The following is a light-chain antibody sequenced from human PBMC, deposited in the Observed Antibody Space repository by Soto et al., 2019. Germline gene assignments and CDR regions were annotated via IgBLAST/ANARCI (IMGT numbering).Light chain of an antibody. CDR3: QQYNGWPLT. CDR2: VAS. Sequence: EIVMTQSPATLSVSPGERATLSCRASQSVSSNLAWYQQKPGQTPKLLIYVASTRDTGIPARFSGSGSGTEFTLTISSLQSEDFAVYYWQQYNGWPLTFGGGTKGEFK. J-gene: IGKJ4*01. V-gene: IGKV3-15*01. CDR1: QSVSSN.